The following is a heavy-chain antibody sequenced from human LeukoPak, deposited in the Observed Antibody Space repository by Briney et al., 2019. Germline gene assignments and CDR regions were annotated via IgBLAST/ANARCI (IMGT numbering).Heavy chain of an antibody. CDR3: ARDRGDGYEDLEWDY. V-gene: IGHV1-2*02. J-gene: IGHJ4*02. CDR1: GYTFTGYY. CDR2: INPNSGGT. D-gene: IGHD5-24*01. Sequence: ASVKVSCKASGYTFTGYYMHWVRQAPGQGLEWMGWINPNSGGTNYAQKFQGRVTMTRDTSISTAYMELSRLRSDDTAVYYCARDRGDGYEDLEWDYWGQGTLVTVS.